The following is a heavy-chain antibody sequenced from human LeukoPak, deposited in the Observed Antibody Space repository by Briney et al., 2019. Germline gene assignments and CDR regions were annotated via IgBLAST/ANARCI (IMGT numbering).Heavy chain of an antibody. CDR2: INPNSGGT. CDR1: GYTFTGYY. CDR3: ARDQEGSSWDRGENWFDP. V-gene: IGHV1-2*02. J-gene: IGHJ5*02. D-gene: IGHD6-13*01. Sequence: VASVKVSCKASGYTFTGYYMHWVRQAPGQGLEWMGWINPNSGGTNYAQKFQGRVTMTRDTSISTAYMELSRLRSDDTAVYYCARDQEGSSWDRGENWFDPWGQGTLVTVSS.